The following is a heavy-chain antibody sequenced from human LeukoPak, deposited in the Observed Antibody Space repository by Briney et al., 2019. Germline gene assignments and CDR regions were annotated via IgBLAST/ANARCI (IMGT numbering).Heavy chain of an antibody. CDR3: ARDRHGQQLLTDGYYYMDV. CDR1: GGSISSGGYY. J-gene: IGHJ6*03. D-gene: IGHD6-13*01. Sequence: SATLSLTCTVSGGSISSGGYYWSWIRQPPGKGLEWIDYIYLSGSTYYNPSLKSRVTISVDRSKNQFSLKLSSVTAADTAVYYCARDRHGQQLLTDGYYYMDVWGKGTTVTVSS. CDR2: IYLSGST. V-gene: IGHV4-30-2*01.